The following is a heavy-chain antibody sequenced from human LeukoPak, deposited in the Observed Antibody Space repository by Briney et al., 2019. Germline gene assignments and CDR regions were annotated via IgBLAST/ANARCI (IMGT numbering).Heavy chain of an antibody. J-gene: IGHJ4*02. CDR1: GFTFSSYE. V-gene: IGHV3-7*01. CDR3: ARVDRIVEANFDY. CDR2: IKQDGSEK. D-gene: IGHD3-22*01. Sequence: GGSLRLSCAASGFTFSSYEMNWVRQAPGKGLEWVANIKQDGSEKYYVDSVKGRFTISRDNAKNSLYLQMNSLRAEDTAVYYCARVDRIVEANFDYWGQGTLVTVSS.